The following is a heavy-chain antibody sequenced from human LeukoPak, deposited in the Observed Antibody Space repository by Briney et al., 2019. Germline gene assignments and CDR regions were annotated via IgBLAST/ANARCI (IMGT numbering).Heavy chain of an antibody. CDR1: GYTFTNYG. D-gene: IGHD1-1*01. J-gene: IGHJ4*02. Sequence: ASVKVSCKASGYTFTNYGITWVRQAPGQDLEWMGWINPYNANTYYAQKFQGRVMITADKSTSTAYMELSSLRSEDTAVYYCARAAPTILSAYYFDYWGQGTLVTVSS. CDR2: INPYNANT. V-gene: IGHV1-18*01. CDR3: ARAAPTILSAYYFDY.